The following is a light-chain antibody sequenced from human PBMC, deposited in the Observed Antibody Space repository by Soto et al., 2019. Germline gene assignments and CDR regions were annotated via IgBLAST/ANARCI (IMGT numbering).Light chain of an antibody. J-gene: IGLJ1*01. CDR1: SSNIGGNS. Sequence: QSVMTQPPSVSAAPGQRVTISCSGSSSNIGGNSVSWYQQLPGTAPKLLIYDDDKRPSGIPDRFCGSKSGTSATLGITGFQTGDEADYYCGSWDSSLSAYVFGTGTTLTVL. CDR2: DDD. V-gene: IGLV1-51*01. CDR3: GSWDSSLSAYV.